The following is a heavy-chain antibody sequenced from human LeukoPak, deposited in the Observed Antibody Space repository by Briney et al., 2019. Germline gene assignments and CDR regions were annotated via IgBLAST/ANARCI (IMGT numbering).Heavy chain of an antibody. J-gene: IGHJ6*02. V-gene: IGHV4-34*01. Sequence: SETLSLTCAGYGGSFSGYYWSWIRQPPGKGLEWIGEINHSGSTNYNPSLKSRVTISVDTSKNQFSLKLSSVTAADTAVYYCARVTGYYDFWSGYPTGYYYGMDVWGQGTTVTVSS. CDR1: GGSFSGYY. D-gene: IGHD3-3*01. CDR3: ARVTGYYDFWSGYPTGYYYGMDV. CDR2: INHSGST.